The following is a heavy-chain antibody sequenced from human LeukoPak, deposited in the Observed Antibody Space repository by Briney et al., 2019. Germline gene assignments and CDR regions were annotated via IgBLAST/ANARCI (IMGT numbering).Heavy chain of an antibody. D-gene: IGHD1-26*01. CDR2: AYFRSKWYY. Sequence: SQTLSLTCAISGDSGSSDSGAWNWIRQSPSRGLEWLTRAYFRSKWYYDYALAVKGRITINPDTSKNQFSLQLNSVTPEDTAVYFCARDPVGGSTIFDSWGQGTLVTVSS. CDR1: GDSGSSDSGA. CDR3: ARDPVGGSTIFDS. J-gene: IGHJ4*02. V-gene: IGHV6-1*01.